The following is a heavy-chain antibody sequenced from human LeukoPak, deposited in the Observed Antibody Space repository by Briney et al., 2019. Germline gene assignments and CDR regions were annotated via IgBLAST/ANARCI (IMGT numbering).Heavy chain of an antibody. CDR3: TKDKYDEILAGYPNWFDP. CDR1: GFTFSSYA. V-gene: IGHV3-23*01. CDR2: ISGSGGGT. Sequence: GGSLRLSCAASGFTFSSYAMTWVRQAPGKGLEWVSAISGSGGGTDYADSVKGRFTISRDNSNNTLYLQMNSLRADDAAVYYCTKDKYDEILAGYPNWFDPWGQGTLVTVSS. D-gene: IGHD3-9*01. J-gene: IGHJ5*02.